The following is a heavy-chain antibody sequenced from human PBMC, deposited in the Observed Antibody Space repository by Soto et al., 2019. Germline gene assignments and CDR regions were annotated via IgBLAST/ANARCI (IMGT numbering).Heavy chain of an antibody. CDR1: GGSFSGYY. CDR2: VNHSGST. J-gene: IGHJ5*02. Sequence: SETLSLTCAVYGGSFSGYYWSWIRQPPGKGLEWIGEVNHSGSTNYNPSLKSRVTISVDTSKNQFSLKLSSVTAADTAVYYCARAGYIGSTNWFDPWGQGTLVTVSS. CDR3: ARAGYIGSTNWFDP. D-gene: IGHD6-13*01. V-gene: IGHV4-34*01.